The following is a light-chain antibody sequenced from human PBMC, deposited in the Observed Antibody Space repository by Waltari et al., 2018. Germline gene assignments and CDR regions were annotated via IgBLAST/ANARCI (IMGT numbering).Light chain of an antibody. CDR1: QSVSKY. CDR2: HAS. CDR3: QHYVSLPAT. J-gene: IGKJ1*01. V-gene: IGKV3-20*01. Sequence: EIVLTQSPGTLPLSPGERATLSCRASQSVSKYLAWYQPKPGQAPRLLIYHASTRAAGIPDRCSGSGYGTDVSLTISRLEAEDFAVYYCQHYVSLPATFGQGTKVEIK.